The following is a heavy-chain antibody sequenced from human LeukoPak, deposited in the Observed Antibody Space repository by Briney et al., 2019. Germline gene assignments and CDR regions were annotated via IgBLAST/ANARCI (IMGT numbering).Heavy chain of an antibody. CDR3: AKDKSYSGYDYGADY. D-gene: IGHD5-12*01. J-gene: IGHJ4*02. CDR1: GFAFSNYG. Sequence: GGSLRLSCAASGFAFSNYGMSWVRQGPGKGLEWVSAISGSGGSTYYADSVKGRFTISRDNSKNTLYLQMNSLRAEDTAVYYCAKDKSYSGYDYGADYWGQGTLVTVSS. CDR2: ISGSGGST. V-gene: IGHV3-23*01.